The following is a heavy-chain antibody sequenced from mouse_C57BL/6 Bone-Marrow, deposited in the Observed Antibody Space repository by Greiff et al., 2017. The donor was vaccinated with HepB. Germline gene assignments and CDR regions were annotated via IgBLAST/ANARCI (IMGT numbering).Heavy chain of an antibody. Sequence: EVQLQQSGTVLARPGASVKMSCKTSGCTFTSYWMHWVKQRPGQGLEWIGAIYPGNSDTSYNQKFKGKAKLTAVTSASTAYMELSSLTNEDSAVYYCTISLLLWLRRRYFDYWGQGTTLTVSS. CDR2: IYPGNSDT. D-gene: IGHD2-9*01. CDR3: TISLLLWLRRRYFDY. V-gene: IGHV1-5*01. CDR1: GCTFTSYW. J-gene: IGHJ2*01.